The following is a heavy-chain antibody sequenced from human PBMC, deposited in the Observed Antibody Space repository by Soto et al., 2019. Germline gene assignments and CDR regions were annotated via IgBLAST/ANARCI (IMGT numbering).Heavy chain of an antibody. CDR2: INRDGSVT. CDR3: ARASMGTLEY. Sequence: AGGSLRLSCAASGFTFRDYWMYWVRQGPGEGLVWASRINRDGSVTNYVDSVKGRFTISRDNAKNTLYLQINSLRVEDTAVYYCARASMGTLEYWGQGSLVTVSS. D-gene: IGHD7-27*01. J-gene: IGHJ4*02. CDR1: GFTFRDYW. V-gene: IGHV3-74*01.